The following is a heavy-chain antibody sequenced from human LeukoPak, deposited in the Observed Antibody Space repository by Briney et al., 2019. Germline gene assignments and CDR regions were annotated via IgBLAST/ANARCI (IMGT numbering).Heavy chain of an antibody. CDR2: IYYSGST. Sequence: KPSETLSLTCTVSGGSISSYYWNWIRQPPGKGLEWIGYIYYSGSTNYNPSLKSRVTISVDTAKNQFSLKLSSVTAADTAVYYCARGPTYYYDSSGYYLHLGYYYMDVWGKGTTVTVSS. J-gene: IGHJ6*03. CDR1: GGSISSYY. D-gene: IGHD3-22*01. V-gene: IGHV4-59*01. CDR3: ARGPTYYYDSSGYYLHLGYYYMDV.